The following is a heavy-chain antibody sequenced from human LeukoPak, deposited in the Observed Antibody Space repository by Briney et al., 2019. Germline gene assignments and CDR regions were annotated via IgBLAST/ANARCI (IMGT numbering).Heavy chain of an antibody. V-gene: IGHV3-30*04. J-gene: IGHJ4*02. CDR2: ISYDGSDK. CDR3: AKDAATPALDY. D-gene: IGHD2-15*01. CDR1: GGTFSSYA. Sequence: SCKASGGTFSSYAISWVRQAPGKGLEWVAVISYDGSDKYYADSVKGRFTISGDNPKSTLFLQINSLRGEDTAVYYCAKDAATPALDYWGQGTLVTVSS.